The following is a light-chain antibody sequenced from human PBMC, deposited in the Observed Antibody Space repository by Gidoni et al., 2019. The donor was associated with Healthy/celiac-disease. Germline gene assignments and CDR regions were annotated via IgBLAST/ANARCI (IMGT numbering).Light chain of an antibody. CDR3: PQSYSTPLT. Sequence: SASVGDRVTITCRASQSISSYLNWYQQKPGKAPKLLIYAASSLQSGVPSRFSGSGSGTDFTLTISSLQPEDFATYYCPQSYSTPLTFGGXTKEEIK. CDR2: AAS. J-gene: IGKJ4*01. CDR1: QSISSY. V-gene: IGKV1-39*01.